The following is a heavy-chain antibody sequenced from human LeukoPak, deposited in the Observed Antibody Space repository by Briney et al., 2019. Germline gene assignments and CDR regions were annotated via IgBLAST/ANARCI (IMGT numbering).Heavy chain of an antibody. J-gene: IGHJ3*02. CDR2: IKQDGSEK. CDR3: ARVSGSSWYGAFGI. D-gene: IGHD6-13*01. CDR1: GFTFSSYW. V-gene: IGHV3-7*01. Sequence: HPGGSLRLSCAASGFTFSSYWMSWVRQAPGKGLEWVANIKQDGSEKYYVDSVKGRFTISRDNAKNSLYLQMNSLRAEDTAVYYCARVSGSSWYGAFGIWGQGTMVTVSS.